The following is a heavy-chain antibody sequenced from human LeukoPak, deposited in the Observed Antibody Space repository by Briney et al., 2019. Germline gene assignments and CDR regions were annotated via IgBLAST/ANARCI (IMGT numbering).Heavy chain of an antibody. V-gene: IGHV3-23*01. Sequence: GGSLRLSCTASGFTFSSHAMSWVRQAPGKGLEWVSTIGRSSGSTYYADSVKGRFTISRDNSKNTLYLEMNSLRAEDTAVYYCAKIPRFYFDRTGDFDYWGQGTLVTVSS. D-gene: IGHD3-22*01. CDR1: GFTFSSHA. CDR2: IGRSSGST. J-gene: IGHJ4*02. CDR3: AKIPRFYFDRTGDFDY.